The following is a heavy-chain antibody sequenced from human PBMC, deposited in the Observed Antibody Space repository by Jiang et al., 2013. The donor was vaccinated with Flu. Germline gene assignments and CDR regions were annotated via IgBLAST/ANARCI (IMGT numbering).Heavy chain of an antibody. CDR2: TYYRSKWYN. CDR1: GDSVSSNSAA. V-gene: IGHV6-1*01. Sequence: QTLSLTCAISGDSVSSNSAAWNWIRQSPSRGLEWLGRTYYRSKWYNDYAVSVKSRITINPDTSKNQFSLQLNSVTPEDTAVYYCARDHRYNWNDVPWFDPWGQGTLVTVSS. CDR3: ARDHRYNWNDVPWFDP. J-gene: IGHJ5*02. D-gene: IGHD1-1*01.